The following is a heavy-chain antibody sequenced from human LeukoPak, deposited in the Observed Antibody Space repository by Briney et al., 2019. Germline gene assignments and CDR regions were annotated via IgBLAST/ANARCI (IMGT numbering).Heavy chain of an antibody. CDR3: ARVPAAAAGMGIDY. CDR2: VTSDGTGA. J-gene: IGHJ4*02. D-gene: IGHD6-13*01. V-gene: IGHV3-74*01. CDR1: GFTFSNYW. Sequence: GGSLRLSCAASGFTFSNYWMRWVRQAPGKGLVWVSRVTSDGTGADYADSVRGRFSISRASAKNTVYLHMNSLRAEDTAIYYCARVPAAAAGMGIDYWGQGTLVTVSS.